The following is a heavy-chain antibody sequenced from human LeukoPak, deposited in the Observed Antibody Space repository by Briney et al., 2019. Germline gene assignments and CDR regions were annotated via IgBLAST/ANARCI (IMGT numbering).Heavy chain of an antibody. J-gene: IGHJ4*02. CDR2: INHSGST. V-gene: IGHV4-34*01. CDR3: ARGGRYHYGSGSQFDY. D-gene: IGHD3-10*01. CDR1: GGSFSGYY. Sequence: PSETLSLTCAVYGGSFSGYYWSWIRQPPGKGLEWIGEINHSGSTNYNPSLKSRVTTSVDTSKNQFSLKLSSVTAADTAVYYCARGGRYHYGSGSQFDYWGQGTLVTVSS.